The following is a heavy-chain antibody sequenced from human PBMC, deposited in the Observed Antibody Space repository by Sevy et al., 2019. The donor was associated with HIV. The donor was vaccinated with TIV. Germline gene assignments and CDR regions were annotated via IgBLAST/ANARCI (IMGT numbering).Heavy chain of an antibody. D-gene: IGHD6-13*01. V-gene: IGHV3-30-3*01. CDR2: IAYDGSNK. CDR1: GFTFSSYA. J-gene: IGHJ6*02. CDR3: ASLGSSWSDYYYYGMDV. Sequence: GGSLRLSCAASGFTFSSYAMHWVRQAPGKGLEGVAVIAYDGSNKYYADSVKGRFTISRDNSKNTLYLQMNSLRAEDTAVYYCASLGSSWSDYYYYGMDVWGQGTTVTVSS.